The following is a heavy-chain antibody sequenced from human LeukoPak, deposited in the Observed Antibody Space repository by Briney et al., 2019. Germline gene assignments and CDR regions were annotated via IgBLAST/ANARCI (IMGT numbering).Heavy chain of an antibody. CDR1: GGSISSSSYY. CDR3: ARHPKGWDSSSGGADY. CDR2: IYYSGST. J-gene: IGHJ4*02. D-gene: IGHD6-6*01. Sequence: SETLSLTRTVSGGSISSSSYYWGWIRQPPGKGLEWIGSIYYSGSTYYNPSLKSRVTISVDTSKNQFSLKLSSVTAADTAVYYCARHPKGWDSSSGGADYWSQGTLVTVSS. V-gene: IGHV4-39*01.